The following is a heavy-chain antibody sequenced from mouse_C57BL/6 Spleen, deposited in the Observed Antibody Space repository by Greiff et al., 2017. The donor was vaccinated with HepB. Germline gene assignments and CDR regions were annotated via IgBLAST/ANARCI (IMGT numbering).Heavy chain of an antibody. CDR3: ARAYYDFMDY. J-gene: IGHJ4*01. Sequence: VQLQQPGAELVMPGASVKLSCKASGYTFTSYWMHWVKQRPGQGLEWIGEIDPSDSYTNYNQKFKGKSTLTVDKSSSTAYMQLSSLTSEDSAVYYCARAYYDFMDYWGQGTSVTVSS. D-gene: IGHD2-4*01. V-gene: IGHV1-69*01. CDR2: IDPSDSYT. CDR1: GYTFTSYW.